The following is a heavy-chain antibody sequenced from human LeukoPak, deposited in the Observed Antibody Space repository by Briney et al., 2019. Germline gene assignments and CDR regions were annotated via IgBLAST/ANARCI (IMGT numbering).Heavy chain of an antibody. CDR3: ARADFIDAGPYLIGP. V-gene: IGHV1-2*02. CDR2: INTKSGRT. D-gene: IGHD3-3*01. CDR1: GYSFTDYY. J-gene: IGHJ5*02. Sequence: ASVKVSCKTSGYSFTDYYIHWVRQASGQGLEWMGWINTKSGRTSSARKFQGRVTMTRDPSITTVYMDMAWLTSDDPAIYFCARADFIDAGPYLIGPWGQGTLVTVSS.